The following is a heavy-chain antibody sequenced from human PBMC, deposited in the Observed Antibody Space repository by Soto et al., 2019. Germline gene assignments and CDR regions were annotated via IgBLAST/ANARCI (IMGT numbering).Heavy chain of an antibody. J-gene: IGHJ4*02. CDR2: INVYNGNT. V-gene: IGHV1-18*01. Sequence: QVQLVQSGAEVKKPGASVKVSCKASGYTFTSYGISWVRQAPGQGLELMGWINVYNGNTNYAQKLQGRVTMTTDTSSSTAYLDLRSLKSADTAVYFCARDTSRGEYDYWGQGSLVTVSS. CDR1: GYTFTSYG. CDR3: ARDTSRGEYDY. D-gene: IGHD3-10*01.